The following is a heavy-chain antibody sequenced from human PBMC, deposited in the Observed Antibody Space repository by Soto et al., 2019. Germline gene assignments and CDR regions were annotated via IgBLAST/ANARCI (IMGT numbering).Heavy chain of an antibody. Sequence: QVQLVQSGAEVKKPGSSVKVSCKASGGTFSSYTISWVRQAPGQGLEWMGRIIPILGIANYAQKFQGRVTITADKSTSTAYMELSSLRSEDTAVYYCARWAYGDSPLDDAFDIWGQGTMVTVSS. CDR1: GGTFSSYT. CDR2: IIPILGIA. J-gene: IGHJ3*02. V-gene: IGHV1-69*02. CDR3: ARWAYGDSPLDDAFDI. D-gene: IGHD4-17*01.